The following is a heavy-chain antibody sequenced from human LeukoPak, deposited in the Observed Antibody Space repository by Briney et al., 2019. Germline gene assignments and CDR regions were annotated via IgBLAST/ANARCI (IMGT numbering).Heavy chain of an antibody. CDR3: ATLVRRDY. CDR1: GFTFSSYS. CDR2: ISSSGSYI. Sequence: PGGSLRLSCAASGFTFSSYSMNWVRQAPGKGLEWVSSISSSGSYIYYADSVKGRFTISRDNAKNSLYLQMNSLRAEDTAVYYCATLVRRDYWGQGTLVTVSS. J-gene: IGHJ4*02. V-gene: IGHV3-21*01.